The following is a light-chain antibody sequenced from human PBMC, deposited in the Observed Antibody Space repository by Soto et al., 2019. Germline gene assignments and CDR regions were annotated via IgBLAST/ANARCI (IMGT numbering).Light chain of an antibody. Sequence: QSVLTQPASVSGSPGQSITISCTGTGSDVGSYILVSWYQQHPGKAPKLIIYEVSERPSGVSDRFSGSKSDNTASLTISGLQAEDEADYYCCSYAGGTSWVFGGGTKVTVL. CDR1: GSDVGSYIL. CDR2: EVS. J-gene: IGLJ3*02. CDR3: CSYAGGTSWV. V-gene: IGLV2-23*02.